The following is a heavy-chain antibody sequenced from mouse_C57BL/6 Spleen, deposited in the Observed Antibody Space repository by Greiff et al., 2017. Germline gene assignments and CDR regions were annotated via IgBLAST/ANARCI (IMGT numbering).Heavy chain of an antibody. J-gene: IGHJ4*01. CDR3: ARSYYGSRYYAMDY. D-gene: IGHD1-1*01. CDR2: IYPGDGDT. CDR1: GYAFSSSW. V-gene: IGHV1-82*01. Sequence: VQLVESGPELVKPGASVKISCKASGYAFSSSWMNWVKQRPGKGLEWIGRIYPGDGDTNYNGKFKGKATLTADKSSSTAYMQLSSLTSEDSAVYFCARSYYGSRYYAMDYWGQGTSVTVSS.